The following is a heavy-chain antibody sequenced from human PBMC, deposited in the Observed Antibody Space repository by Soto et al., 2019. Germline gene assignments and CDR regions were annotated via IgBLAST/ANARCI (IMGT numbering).Heavy chain of an antibody. CDR3: ARSGIDYGDNEISFDY. Sequence: PGGSLRLSCAASGFTFSSYGMHWVRQAPGKGLEWVAVIWYDGSNKYYADSVKGRFTISRDNSKNTLYLQMNSLRAEDTAVYYCARSGIDYGDNEISFDYWGQGT. D-gene: IGHD4-17*01. CDR1: GFTFSSYG. V-gene: IGHV3-33*01. J-gene: IGHJ4*02. CDR2: IWYDGSNK.